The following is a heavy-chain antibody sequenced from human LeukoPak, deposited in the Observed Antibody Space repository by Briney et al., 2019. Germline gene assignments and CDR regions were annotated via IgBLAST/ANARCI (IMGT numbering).Heavy chain of an antibody. V-gene: IGHV3-23*01. Sequence: GGSLRLSCKASGFTFSSSAMTWVRQAPGKGLEWVSVIDSSSRMTYYGDSVKGRFTISRDNSKNTLYLQMNSLRAEDTAIYYCAARSYDILTGFNYWGQGTLVTVSS. CDR1: GFTFSSSA. CDR3: AARSYDILTGFNY. J-gene: IGHJ4*02. CDR2: IDSSSRMT. D-gene: IGHD3-9*01.